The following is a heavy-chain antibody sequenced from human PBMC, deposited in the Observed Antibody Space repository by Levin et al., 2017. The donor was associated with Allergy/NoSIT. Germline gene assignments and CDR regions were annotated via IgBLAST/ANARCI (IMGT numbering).Heavy chain of an antibody. Sequence: SETLSLTCTVSGGSISDTKYYWGWIRQTPGQGLEWIGSIYYTGRTYYNPSLKSRVTISIDTSKNQFSLKLISVTAADTAVYYCARDERGGPTDVAFDIWGQGTMVTVSS. CDR1: GGSISDTKYY. CDR2: IYYTGRT. J-gene: IGHJ3*02. D-gene: IGHD3-10*01. V-gene: IGHV4-39*07. CDR3: ARDERGGPTDVAFDI.